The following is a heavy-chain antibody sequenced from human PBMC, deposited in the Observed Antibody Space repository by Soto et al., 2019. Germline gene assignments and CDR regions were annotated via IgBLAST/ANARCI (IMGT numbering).Heavy chain of an antibody. CDR1: GFTFGNYW. Sequence: EVQLVESGGGLVQPGGSLRLSCAASGFTFGNYWMHWVRQAPGKGLVWVARINSDGSSTSYADSVKGRFTISRDNAKNTLYWQMDSVRAEDTAMYYCTKVISTGGGDFDYWRQGTLVTVSS. V-gene: IGHV3-74*01. CDR3: TKVISTGGGDFDY. J-gene: IGHJ4*02. CDR2: INSDGSST. D-gene: IGHD4-17*01.